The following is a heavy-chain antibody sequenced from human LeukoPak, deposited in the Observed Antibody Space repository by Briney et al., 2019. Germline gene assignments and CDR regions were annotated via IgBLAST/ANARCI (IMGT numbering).Heavy chain of an antibody. J-gene: IGHJ4*02. CDR3: ARIAAPGSGPFDY. CDR1: GFAFSISG. Sequence: GRSLRLSCAASGFAFSISGMHWVRQAPGKGLEWVAIIWYDGSNKYYADSVKGRFSISRDTSKNTLYLHMNSLRAEDTAVYYCARIAAPGSGPFDYWGQGTLVIVSS. V-gene: IGHV3-33*01. D-gene: IGHD6-13*01. CDR2: IWYDGSNK.